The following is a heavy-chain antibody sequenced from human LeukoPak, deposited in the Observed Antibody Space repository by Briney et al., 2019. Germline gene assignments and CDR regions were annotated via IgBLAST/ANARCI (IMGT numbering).Heavy chain of an antibody. CDR2: IIPIFGTA. CDR3: ARGKSRGFNNYYGMDV. J-gene: IGHJ6*02. V-gene: IGHV1-69*01. D-gene: IGHD1/OR15-1a*01. Sequence: GASVKVSCKASGGTFSSYAISWVRQAPGQGLEWMGGIIPIFGTANYAQKFQGRVTITADESTSTAYMELSSLRSEDTAVYYCARGKSRGFNNYYGMDVWGQGTTVTVSS. CDR1: GGTFSSYA.